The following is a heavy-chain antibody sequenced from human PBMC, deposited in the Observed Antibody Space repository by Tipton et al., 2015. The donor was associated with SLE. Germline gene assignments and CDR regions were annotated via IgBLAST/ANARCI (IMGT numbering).Heavy chain of an antibody. J-gene: IGHJ4*02. CDR2: IWYDGSNK. CDR1: GFTFSSYG. V-gene: IGHV3-33*01. Sequence: SLRLSCAASGFTFSSYGMHRVRQAPGKGLEWVAVIWYDGSNKYYADSVKGRFTISRDNSKNTLYLQMNSLRAEDTAVYYCARRSSSLGVWFDYWGQGTLVTVSS. CDR3: ARRSSSLGVWFDY. D-gene: IGHD6-13*01.